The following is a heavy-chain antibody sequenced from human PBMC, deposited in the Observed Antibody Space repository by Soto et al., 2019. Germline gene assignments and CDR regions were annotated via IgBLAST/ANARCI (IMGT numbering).Heavy chain of an antibody. CDR1: GFTFDDYT. J-gene: IGHJ4*02. V-gene: IGHV3-43*01. Sequence: GGSLSLSCAASGFTFDDYTMHWVRQAPGKGLEWVSLISWDGGSTYYADSVKGRFTISRDNSKNSLYLQMNSLRTEDTALYYCAKASSSWYDYWGQGTLVTVSS. CDR3: AKASSSWYDY. CDR2: ISWDGGST. D-gene: IGHD6-13*01.